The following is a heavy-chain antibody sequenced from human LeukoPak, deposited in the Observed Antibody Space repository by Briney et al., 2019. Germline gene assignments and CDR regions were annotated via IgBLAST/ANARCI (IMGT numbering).Heavy chain of an antibody. D-gene: IGHD2-15*01. Sequence: SVKVSCKASGGTFSSYAISWVRQAPGQGLEWMGGIIPIFGTANYAQKFQGRVTITADESTSTAYMELSSLRSGDTAVYYCARDSGVGYCSGGSCYFGYYGMDVWGQGTTVTVSS. CDR3: ARDSGVGYCSGGSCYFGYYGMDV. CDR2: IIPIFGTA. V-gene: IGHV1-69*13. CDR1: GGTFSSYA. J-gene: IGHJ6*02.